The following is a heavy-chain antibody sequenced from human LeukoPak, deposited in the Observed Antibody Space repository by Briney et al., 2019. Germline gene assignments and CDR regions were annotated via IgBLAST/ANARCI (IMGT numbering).Heavy chain of an antibody. J-gene: IGHJ4*02. CDR3: ARDSGFWLY. V-gene: IGHV4-39*07. Sequence: SETLSLTCTVSGDSITSGSYYWGWIRQTPGKGLEWIGNIYSDGDTSFNPSLKSRITMSVDTSKNQFSLKLNSVTAADTAVYFCARDSGFWLYWGQGTLVTVSS. CDR2: IYSDGDT. CDR1: GDSITSGSYY. D-gene: IGHD3-22*01.